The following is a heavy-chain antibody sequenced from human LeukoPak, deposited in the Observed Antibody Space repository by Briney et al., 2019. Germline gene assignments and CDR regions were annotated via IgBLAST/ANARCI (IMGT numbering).Heavy chain of an antibody. V-gene: IGHV3-23*01. CDR3: SRGPYCSGGTCFSLGEFDP. D-gene: IGHD2-15*01. CDR1: GFRFSNYA. Sequence: GGSLRLSCTASGFRFSNYAMRWVRQAPGKGLEWVSTISGSGDTTYYVDSAKGRITISRDNSKNTLFLQINSLRAEDTAVYYCSRGPYCSGGTCFSLGEFDPWGQGTLVTVSS. J-gene: IGHJ5*02. CDR2: ISGSGDTT.